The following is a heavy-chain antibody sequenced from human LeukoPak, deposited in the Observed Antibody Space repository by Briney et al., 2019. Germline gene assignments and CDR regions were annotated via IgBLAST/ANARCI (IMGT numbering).Heavy chain of an antibody. J-gene: IGHJ4*02. CDR3: AAVEN. Sequence: GGSLRLSCAASGLTLSNEWISWVRQAPGKGLEWVGRIKSKAGGGTIDYTAPVKGRFTISRDDSENTLFLQMNNLKTGDTAVYYCAAVENWGQGTLVTVSS. D-gene: IGHD3-3*01. CDR2: IKSKAGGGTI. V-gene: IGHV3-15*01. CDR1: GLTLSNEW.